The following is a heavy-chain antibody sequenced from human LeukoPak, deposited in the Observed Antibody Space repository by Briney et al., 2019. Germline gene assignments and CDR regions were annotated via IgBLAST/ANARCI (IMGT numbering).Heavy chain of an antibody. CDR3: AGLYLQAARPKDY. D-gene: IGHD6-6*01. CDR1: GYPFTDYY. V-gene: IGHV1-2*02. CDR2: INPNSGGT. Sequence: ASVKVSCKASGYPFTDYYIHWVRQAPGQGLGWMGWINPNSGGTKYAQNFQGRVSMTRDTSITTAYMELSRLRSDDTAVYYCAGLYLQAARPKDYWGQGTLVTVSS. J-gene: IGHJ4*02.